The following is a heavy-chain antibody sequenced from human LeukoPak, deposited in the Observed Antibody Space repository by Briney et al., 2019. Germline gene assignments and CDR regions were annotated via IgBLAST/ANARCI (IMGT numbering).Heavy chain of an antibody. CDR3: YSPEADY. J-gene: IGHJ4*02. CDR1: GFTLSDYW. Sequence: PGGSLRLSCAASGFTLSDYWMHWVRQAPGKGLVWVCRINPDGSSSSYADSVKGRFTISRDNAKNTLYLQMKSLRDEDTAVYHCYSPEADYWGQGTLVTVSS. D-gene: IGHD2-15*01. V-gene: IGHV3-74*01. CDR2: INPDGSSS.